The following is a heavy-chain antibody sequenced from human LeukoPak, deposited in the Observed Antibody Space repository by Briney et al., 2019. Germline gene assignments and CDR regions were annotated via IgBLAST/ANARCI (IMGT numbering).Heavy chain of an antibody. J-gene: IGHJ4*02. CDR3: AKDGGYSGSQAYFDY. Sequence: GGPLRLSCAASGFTFDDYAMHWVRQAPGKGLEWVSLISWDGGSTYYADSVKGRFTISRDNSKNSLYLQMNSLRAEDTALYYCAKDGGYSGSQAYFDYWGQGTLVTVSS. V-gene: IGHV3-43D*03. CDR1: GFTFDDYA. CDR2: ISWDGGST. D-gene: IGHD1-26*01.